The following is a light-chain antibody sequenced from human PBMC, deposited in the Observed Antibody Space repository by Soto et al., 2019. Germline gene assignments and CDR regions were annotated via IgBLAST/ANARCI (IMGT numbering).Light chain of an antibody. Sequence: DIQLTQSPSFLSASVGDRVTITCRASQGIGSYLAWYQQKPGKAPKLLIYAASTLQSGVPSRFSGSGSGTEFTLTISSLQPEDFATYYCQQLNSYPGFGQGTRLEIK. J-gene: IGKJ5*01. CDR1: QGIGSY. CDR3: QQLNSYPG. V-gene: IGKV1-9*01. CDR2: AAS.